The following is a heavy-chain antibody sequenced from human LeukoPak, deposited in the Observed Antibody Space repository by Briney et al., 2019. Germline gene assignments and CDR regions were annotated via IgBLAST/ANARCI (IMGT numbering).Heavy chain of an antibody. D-gene: IGHD3-22*01. Sequence: PSETLSLTCTVSGGPISSYYWSWIRQPPGKGLEWIGYIYYSGSTNYNPSLKSRVTISVDTSKNQFSLKLSSVTAADTAVYYCASGYYYYLDSGNYYYGMDVWGQGTTVTVSS. J-gene: IGHJ6*02. CDR2: IYYSGST. V-gene: IGHV4-59*01. CDR1: GGPISSYY. CDR3: ASGYYYYLDSGNYYYGMDV.